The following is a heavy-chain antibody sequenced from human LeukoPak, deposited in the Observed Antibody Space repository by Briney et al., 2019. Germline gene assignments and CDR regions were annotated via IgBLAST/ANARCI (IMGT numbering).Heavy chain of an antibody. V-gene: IGHV1-2*02. CDR1: GYTFTGYY. CDR2: INPNSGGT. J-gene: IGHJ5*02. CDR3: ARDHNYCSSTSCDLRAPRNNWFDP. D-gene: IGHD2-2*01. Sequence: ASVKVSCKASGYTFTGYYMHWVRQAPGQGLEWMGWINPNSGGTNYAQKFQGRVTMTRDTSISTAYMELSRLRSDDTAVYYCARDHNYCSSTSCDLRAPRNNWFDPWGQGTLVTVSS.